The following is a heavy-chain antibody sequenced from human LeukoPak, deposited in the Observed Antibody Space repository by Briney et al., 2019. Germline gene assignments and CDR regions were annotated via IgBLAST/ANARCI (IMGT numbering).Heavy chain of an antibody. D-gene: IGHD3-10*01. Sequence: SETLSLTCTVSGGSISSYYWSWIRQPPGKGLEWIGYIYYSGSTNYNPSLKSRVTISVDTSKNQFSLKLSSVTAADTAVYYCARTLYYYYGSGSNYYYYGMDVWGKGTTVTVSS. CDR3: ARTLYYYYGSGSNYYYYGMDV. J-gene: IGHJ6*04. CDR1: GGSISSYY. CDR2: IYYSGST. V-gene: IGHV4-59*01.